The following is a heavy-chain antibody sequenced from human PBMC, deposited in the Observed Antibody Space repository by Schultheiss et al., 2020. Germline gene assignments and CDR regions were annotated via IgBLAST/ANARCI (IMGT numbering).Heavy chain of an antibody. J-gene: IGHJ4*02. CDR2: IYYSGST. CDR1: GGSISSSSYH. Sequence: SETLSLTCTVSGGSISSSSYHWGWIRQPPGKGLEWIAYIYYSGSTYYNPSLKSRVTISVDTSKNQFSLKLSSVTAADTAVYYCAREVYNSSSSLGYWGQGTLVTVSS. D-gene: IGHD6-6*01. CDR3: AREVYNSSSSLGY. V-gene: IGHV4-39*02.